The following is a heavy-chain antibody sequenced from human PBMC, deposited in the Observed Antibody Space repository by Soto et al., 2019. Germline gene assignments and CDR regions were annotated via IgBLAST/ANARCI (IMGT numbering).Heavy chain of an antibody. J-gene: IGHJ6*03. CDR1: GFILSDCA. V-gene: IGHV3-48*01. D-gene: IGHD7-27*01. CDR2: ISSSSSVI. CDR3: ARDLSWGSNWYYYMDV. Sequence: EVQLVESGGGLVQPGGSLRLSCATSGFILSDCAMNWVRQAPGKGLEWVSYISSSSSVIDYADSVKGRFTVSRDNARNSLYLQMNSLRAEDTAVYYCARDLSWGSNWYYYMDVGDKGTTVTVSS.